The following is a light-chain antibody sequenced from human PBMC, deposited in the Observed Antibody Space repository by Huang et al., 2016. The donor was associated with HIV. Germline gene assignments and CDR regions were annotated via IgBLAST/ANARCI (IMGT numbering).Light chain of an antibody. J-gene: IGKJ4*01. CDR3: QQYDNLPLT. V-gene: IGKV1-33*01. CDR1: QDISNF. Sequence: DIQMTQSPSSLSASVGDRVTITCQASQDISNFLNWYQQKPGKAPKLLIYDASNFETGVPSRFSGSGSGTDFTFTISSLQPEDIATYYCQQYDNLPLTFGGGTKVVIK. CDR2: DAS.